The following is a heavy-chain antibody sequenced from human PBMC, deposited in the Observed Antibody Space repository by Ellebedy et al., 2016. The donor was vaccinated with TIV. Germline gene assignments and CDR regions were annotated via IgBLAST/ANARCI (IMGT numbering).Heavy chain of an antibody. V-gene: IGHV1-2*02. D-gene: IGHD2-2*02. CDR3: AREARYCSSTSCYSPWFDP. CDR2: INPNSGGT. J-gene: IGHJ5*02. Sequence: ASVKVSCXASGYTFTGYYMHWVRQAPGQGLEWMGWINPNSGGTNYAQKFQGRVTMTRDTSISTAYMELSRLRSDDTAVYYCAREARYCSSTSCYSPWFDPWGQGTLVTVSS. CDR1: GYTFTGYY.